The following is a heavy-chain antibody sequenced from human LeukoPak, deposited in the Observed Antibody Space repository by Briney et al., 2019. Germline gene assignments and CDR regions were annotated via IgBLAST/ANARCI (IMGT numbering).Heavy chain of an antibody. CDR2: IKQDGSKK. J-gene: IGHJ4*02. Sequence: RPGGPLRLSCVASGFPFSSYWMTWVRQAPGKGLEWVANIKQDGSKKSYVDSVKGRFTISRDNAKNSLYLQMNSLRAEDTAIYYCTRVGYIDEGIDYWGQGTLVTVSS. D-gene: IGHD5-24*01. V-gene: IGHV3-7*04. CDR3: TRVGYIDEGIDY. CDR1: GFPFSSYW.